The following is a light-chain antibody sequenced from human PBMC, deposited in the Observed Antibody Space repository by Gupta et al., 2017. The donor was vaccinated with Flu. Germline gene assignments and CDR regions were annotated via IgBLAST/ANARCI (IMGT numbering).Light chain of an antibody. CDR2: NHD. Sequence: QSALPQPPSASGTPGQRVTISCSGSSPTIGSNTGIWYQQLPGTAPKLLIYNHDQRPSGVPDRFSGSKSGTSASLAISGLQSEDEAGYYCAAWDDSLNGPVFGGGTKMTVL. CDR3: AAWDDSLNGPV. V-gene: IGLV1-44*01. CDR1: SPTIGSNT. J-gene: IGLJ2*01.